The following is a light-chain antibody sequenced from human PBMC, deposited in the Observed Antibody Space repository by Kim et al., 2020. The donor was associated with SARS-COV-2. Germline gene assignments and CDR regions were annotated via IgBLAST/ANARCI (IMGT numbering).Light chain of an antibody. CDR1: SSNIGSNG. CDR2: INN. J-gene: IGLJ3*02. V-gene: IGLV1-44*01. Sequence: GQRVTMYCTGSSSNIGSNGVNWYQQIPGTAPKVLIFINNQRPSGVPDRFSGSKSGTSASLAISGLQSEDEAAYYCAAWDDSLNGWVFGGGTKLTVL. CDR3: AAWDDSLNGWV.